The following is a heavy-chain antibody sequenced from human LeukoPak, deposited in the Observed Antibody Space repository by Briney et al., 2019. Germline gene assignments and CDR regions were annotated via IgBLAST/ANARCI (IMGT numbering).Heavy chain of an antibody. CDR3: ARQPRLTVTSDFDY. J-gene: IGHJ4*02. V-gene: IGHV4-39*01. Sequence: PSETLSLTCTVSGGSISSSSYYWGWIRQPPGKGLEWIGYIYYSGRTHYNPSLKSRVTISVDTSKNQFSLNLRSVTAADTAVYYCARQPRLTVTSDFDYWGQGTLVTVSS. D-gene: IGHD4-17*01. CDR1: GGSISSSSYY. CDR2: IYYSGRT.